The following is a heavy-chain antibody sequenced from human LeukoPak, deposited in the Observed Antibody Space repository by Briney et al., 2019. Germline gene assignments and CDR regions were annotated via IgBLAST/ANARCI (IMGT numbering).Heavy chain of an antibody. V-gene: IGHV3-15*01. Sequence: GGSLRLSCAASGFTFSNAWMSWVRQAPGKGLEWVGRIKSKTDGGTTDYAAPVKGRFTISRDDSKNTLYLQMNSLKTEDTAVYYCTTDGPQWELLTESPPNPPIDYWGQGTLVTVSS. D-gene: IGHD1-26*01. CDR2: IKSKTDGGTT. CDR1: GFTFSNAW. J-gene: IGHJ4*02. CDR3: TTDGPQWELLTESPPNPPIDY.